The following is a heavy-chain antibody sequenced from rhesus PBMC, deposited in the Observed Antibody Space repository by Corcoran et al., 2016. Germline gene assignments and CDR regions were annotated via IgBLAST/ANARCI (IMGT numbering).Heavy chain of an antibody. V-gene: IGHV4-106*01. CDR1: GGSISDDYY. CDR3: ARDRGGYCTGSGCYGGGYGFDS. Sequence: QVQLQESGPGLVKPSETLSLTCAVSGGSISDDYYWSWIRQPPGKGLEWIGYIYGSGGGTNYNPSLTHRVTMSIDTSKNQFSLNLSSVTSADTAVYYCARDRGGYCTGSGCYGGGYGFDSWGQGVVVTVSS. D-gene: IGHD2-21*01. CDR2: IYGSGGGT. J-gene: IGHJ6*01.